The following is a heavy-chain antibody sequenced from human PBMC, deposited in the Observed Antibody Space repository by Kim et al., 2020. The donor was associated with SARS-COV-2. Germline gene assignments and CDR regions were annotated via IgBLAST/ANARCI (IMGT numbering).Heavy chain of an antibody. D-gene: IGHD5-12*01. Sequence: SETLSLTCTVSGGSISSSSYYWGWIRQPPGKGLEWIGSIYYSGSTYYNPSLKSRVTISVDTSKNQFSLKLSSVTAADTAVYYCARPGRDGYIGNWFDPWGQGTLVTVSS. J-gene: IGHJ5*02. CDR3: ARPGRDGYIGNWFDP. CDR2: IYYSGST. V-gene: IGHV4-39*01. CDR1: GGSISSSSYY.